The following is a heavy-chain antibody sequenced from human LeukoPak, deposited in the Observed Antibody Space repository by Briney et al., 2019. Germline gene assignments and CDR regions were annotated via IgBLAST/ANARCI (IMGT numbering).Heavy chain of an antibody. CDR2: INTNTGNP. Sequence: GASVKVSCKASGCTFTSYAMNWVRQAPGQGLEWMGWINTNTGNPTYAQGFTGRFVFSLDTSVSTAYLQISSLKAEDTAVYYCASGSYYYDSSGYYETTPFDYWGQGTLVTVSS. CDR1: GCTFTSYA. CDR3: ASGSYYYDSSGYYETTPFDY. D-gene: IGHD3-22*01. V-gene: IGHV7-4-1*02. J-gene: IGHJ4*02.